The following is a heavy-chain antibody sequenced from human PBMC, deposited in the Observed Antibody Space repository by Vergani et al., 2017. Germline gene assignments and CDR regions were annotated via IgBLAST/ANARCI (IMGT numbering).Heavy chain of an antibody. D-gene: IGHD6-6*01. CDR3: ATEADSSSSDGYYYYYGMDV. Sequence: QVQLVQSGAEVKKPGASVKVSCKVSGYTLTELSMHWVRQAPGNGLEWMGGFDPEDGETIYAQKFQGRVTMTEETSTDTAYMELSSLRSEDTAVYYCATEADSSSSDGYYYYYGMDVWGQGTTVTVSS. CDR1: GYTLTELS. J-gene: IGHJ6*02. V-gene: IGHV1-24*01. CDR2: FDPEDGET.